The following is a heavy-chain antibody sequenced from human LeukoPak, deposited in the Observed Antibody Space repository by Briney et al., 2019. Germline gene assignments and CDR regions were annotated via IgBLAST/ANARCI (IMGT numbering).Heavy chain of an antibody. Sequence: SETLSLTCTVSGGSISSYYWSWIRQPAGKGLEWIGRIYTSGSTNYNPSLKSRVTMSVDTSKNQFSLKLSSVTAADTAVYYCARVRGIAAAGLFDYYYYMDVWGKGTTVTVSS. J-gene: IGHJ6*03. CDR3: ARVRGIAAAGLFDYYYYMDV. CDR2: IYTSGST. CDR1: GGSISSYY. V-gene: IGHV4-4*07. D-gene: IGHD6-13*01.